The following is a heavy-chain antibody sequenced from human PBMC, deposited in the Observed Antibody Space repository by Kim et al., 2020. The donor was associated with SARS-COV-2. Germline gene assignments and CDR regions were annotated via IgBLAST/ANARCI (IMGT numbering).Heavy chain of an antibody. CDR2: IVVGSGNT. J-gene: IGHJ6*02. CDR3: AAPPGYYYYYGMDV. V-gene: IGHV1-58*01. CDR1: GFTFTSSA. Sequence: SVKVSCKASGFTFTSSAVQWVRQARGQRLEWIGWIVVGSGNTNYAQKFQERVTITRDMSTSTAYMELSSLRSEDTAVYYCAAPPGYYYYYGMDVWGQGTTVTVSS.